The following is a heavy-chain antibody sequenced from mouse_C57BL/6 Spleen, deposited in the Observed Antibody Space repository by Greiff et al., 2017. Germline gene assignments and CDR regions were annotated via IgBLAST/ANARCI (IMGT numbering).Heavy chain of an antibody. CDR3: ASNSNYAGFDY. CDR2: IYPGDGGT. D-gene: IGHD2-5*01. V-gene: IGHV1-82*01. J-gene: IGHJ2*01. Sequence: VQLQESGPELVKPGASVKISCKASGYAFSSSWMNWVKQRPGKGLEWIGRIYPGDGGTNYNGKFKGKATLTADKSSSTAYMQLSSLTSEDSAVYFCASNSNYAGFDYWGQGTTLTVSS. CDR1: GYAFSSSW.